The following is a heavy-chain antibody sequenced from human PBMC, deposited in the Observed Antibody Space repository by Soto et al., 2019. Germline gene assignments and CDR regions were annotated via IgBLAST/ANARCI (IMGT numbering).Heavy chain of an antibody. CDR2: VYHSGST. CDR3: ARAKWNYGHWFDP. J-gene: IGHJ5*02. Sequence: PSETLSLTCAVSGGSISSSNWWSWVRQPPGKGLEWIGEVYHSGSTNYNPSLRSRVTISVDKSKNQFSLKLSSVTAADTAVYYCARAKWNYGHWFDPWGQGTLVNVS. D-gene: IGHD1-7*01. V-gene: IGHV4-4*02. CDR1: GGSISSSNW.